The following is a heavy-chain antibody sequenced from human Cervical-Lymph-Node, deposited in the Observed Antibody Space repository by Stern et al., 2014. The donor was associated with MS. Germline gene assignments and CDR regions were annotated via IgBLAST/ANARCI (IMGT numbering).Heavy chain of an antibody. V-gene: IGHV1-46*03. CDR1: GFSFTTHY. CDR2: INPNSGTT. CDR3: TRVQRERRALDHFDP. Sequence: VQLVESGADVKKPGASVNVSCEASGFSFTTHYMHWIRQAPGEGLEWVGMINPNSGTTSYARQFQGRVIITRDTSTSTIYMELTGLRSEDTALYFCTRVQRERRALDHFDPWGQGTLVTVSS. D-gene: IGHD1-1*01. J-gene: IGHJ5*02.